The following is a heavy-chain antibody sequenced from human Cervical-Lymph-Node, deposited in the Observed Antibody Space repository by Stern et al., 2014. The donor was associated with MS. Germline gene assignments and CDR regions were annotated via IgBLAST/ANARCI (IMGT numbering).Heavy chain of an antibody. CDR3: ARERRRIVVVPAEYYYGMDV. Sequence: VQLVESGGGVVQPGRSLRLSCAASGFTFSSYGMHWVRQAPGKGLEWVAVIWYDGSNKYYADSVKGRFTISRDNSKNTLYLQMNSLRAEDTAVYYCARERRRIVVVPAEYYYGMDVWGQGTTVTVSS. D-gene: IGHD2-2*01. J-gene: IGHJ6*02. CDR2: IWYDGSNK. V-gene: IGHV3-33*01. CDR1: GFTFSSYG.